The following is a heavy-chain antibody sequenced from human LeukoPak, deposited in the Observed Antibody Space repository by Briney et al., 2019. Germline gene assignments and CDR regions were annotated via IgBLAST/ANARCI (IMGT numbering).Heavy chain of an antibody. D-gene: IGHD1-7*01. Sequence: GGSLRLSCAASGFTFSSYWMHWVHQAPGKGLVWVSRINSDGSSTSYADSVKGRFTISRDNAKNTLYLQMNSLRAEDTAVYYCARESRITGTTYRTWFDPWGQGTLVTVSS. CDR3: ARESRITGTTYRTWFDP. J-gene: IGHJ5*02. V-gene: IGHV3-74*01. CDR2: INSDGSST. CDR1: GFTFSSYW.